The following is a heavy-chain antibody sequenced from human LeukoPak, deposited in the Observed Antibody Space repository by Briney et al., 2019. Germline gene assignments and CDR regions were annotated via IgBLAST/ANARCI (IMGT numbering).Heavy chain of an antibody. D-gene: IGHD1-1*01. Sequence: GGSLRLSCAASGFTFSSYEMNWVRQAPGKGLEWVSVLYSGGDTYYADSVKGRFTISRDNSKNTLYLQMNSLRVEDTAVYYCARDGYYWHYWGQGTLVTVSS. V-gene: IGHV3-66*01. CDR2: LYSGGDT. CDR3: ARDGYYWHY. J-gene: IGHJ4*02. CDR1: GFTFSSYE.